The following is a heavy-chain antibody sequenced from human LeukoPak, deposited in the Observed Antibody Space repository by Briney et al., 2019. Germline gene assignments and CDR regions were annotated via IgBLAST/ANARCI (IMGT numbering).Heavy chain of an antibody. CDR3: ARDIIAAAGTGFDY. D-gene: IGHD6-13*01. CDR1: GYTFTSYD. J-gene: IGHJ4*02. Sequence: ASVKVSCKASGYTFTSYDINWVRQATGQGLEWMGWMNPNSGNTGYAQKFQGRVTMTRDTSTSTVYMELSSLRSEDTAVYYCARDIIAAAGTGFDYWGQGTLVTVSS. CDR2: MNPNSGNT. V-gene: IGHV1-8*01.